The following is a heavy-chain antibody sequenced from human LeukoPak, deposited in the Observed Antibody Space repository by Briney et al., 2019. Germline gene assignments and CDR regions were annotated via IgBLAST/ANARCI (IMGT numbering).Heavy chain of an antibody. CDR3: TTGNWGPY. CDR2: IKRKTDAGTT. V-gene: IGHV3-15*07. J-gene: IGHJ4*02. CDR1: GFTFSDAW. D-gene: IGHD7-27*01. Sequence: GGSLRLSCAASGFTFSDAWMNRVRQAPGKGLEWVGRIKRKTDAGTTDYAAPVKGRFTISRDDSKNTLYLQMNSLKTEDTAVYYCTTGNWGPYWGQGTLVTVSS.